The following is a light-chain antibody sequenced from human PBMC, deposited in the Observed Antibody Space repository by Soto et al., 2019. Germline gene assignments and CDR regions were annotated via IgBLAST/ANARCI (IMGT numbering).Light chain of an antibody. Sequence: EIVLTQSPATLSLSPGERATLSCRASQSVSTYLAWYQQKPGQAPRLLIYDAYSRATGIPARFSGSGSGTEFTLTSSSLEPEDFAVYYCQQRSNCPVTFGQGTRVEIK. CDR2: DAY. CDR1: QSVSTY. V-gene: IGKV3-11*01. CDR3: QQRSNCPVT. J-gene: IGKJ1*01.